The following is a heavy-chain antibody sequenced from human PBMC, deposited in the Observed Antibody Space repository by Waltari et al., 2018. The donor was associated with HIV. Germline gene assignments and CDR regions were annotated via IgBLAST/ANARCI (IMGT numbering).Heavy chain of an antibody. CDR3: ARQGGSYGPDWYFDL. V-gene: IGHV3-21*01. CDR1: GFTFRSSD. CDR2: ITSGSYM. J-gene: IGHJ2*01. D-gene: IGHD5-18*01. Sequence: EVQLLESGGGLVEPGGSLRLSCGASGFTFRSSDIDWVRQAPGKGLEWVSSITSGSYMFYVDSVKGRFTIFRDNTKNSLYLQMNSLRAEDTAVYYCARQGGSYGPDWYFDLWGRGTLVTVSS.